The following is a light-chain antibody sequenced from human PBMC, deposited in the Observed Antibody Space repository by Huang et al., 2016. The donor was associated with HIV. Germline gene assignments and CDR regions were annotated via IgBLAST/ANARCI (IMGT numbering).Light chain of an antibody. CDR1: QSFSSK. V-gene: IGKV3-15*01. CDR3: QQYSSWPST. Sequence: ELVMTQSPATLSVSPGVRATLSCRASQSFSSKLAWYQQKPGQTPRLLIYDSSTRATGIPARFSGSGSGTEFTLTISSLQSEAFAVYYCQQYSSWPSTFGQGTKVEIK. J-gene: IGKJ1*01. CDR2: DSS.